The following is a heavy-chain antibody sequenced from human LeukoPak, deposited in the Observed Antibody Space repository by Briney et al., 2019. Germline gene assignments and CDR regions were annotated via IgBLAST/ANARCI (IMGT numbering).Heavy chain of an antibody. Sequence: ASVKVSCKASGYTFNSFAMNWVRQAPGQGLEWMGWINPNTGGTNYAQKFQGRVTMTRDTSISTAYMELSRLRSDDTAVYYCARVAIPATHDAFDIWGQGTMVTVSS. CDR2: INPNTGGT. D-gene: IGHD2-15*01. J-gene: IGHJ3*02. CDR1: GYTFNSFA. CDR3: ARVAIPATHDAFDI. V-gene: IGHV1-2*02.